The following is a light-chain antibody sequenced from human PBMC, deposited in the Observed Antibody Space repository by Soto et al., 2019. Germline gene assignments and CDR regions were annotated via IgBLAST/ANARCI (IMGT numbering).Light chain of an antibody. CDR3: QQYDSSLFT. J-gene: IGKJ2*01. V-gene: IGKV3-20*01. CDR1: QSVRNNY. Sequence: EIVLTQSPGTLSLSPGERATLSRRTSQSVRNNYLAWYQQRPGQAPRLLIYGVSNTATGIPDRFSGGGSGTDFTLTISRLEPEDFAIYYCQQYDSSLFTFGQGTKLEI. CDR2: GVS.